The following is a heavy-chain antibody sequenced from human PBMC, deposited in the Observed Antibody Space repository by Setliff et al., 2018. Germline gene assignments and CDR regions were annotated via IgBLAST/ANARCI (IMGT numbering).Heavy chain of an antibody. J-gene: IGHJ6*02. CDR1: GGSISSSSYY. CDR2: IYCSGST. V-gene: IGHV4-39*07. CDR3: ARVNQYSSVWYNYYYGMDV. D-gene: IGHD6-19*01. Sequence: PSETLSLTCTVSGGSISSSSYYWGWIRQPPGKGLEWIGSIYCSGSTYYNPSLKSRVTISVDTSKNQFSLKLSSVTAADTAVYYCARVNQYSSVWYNYYYGMDVWGQGTTVTVSS.